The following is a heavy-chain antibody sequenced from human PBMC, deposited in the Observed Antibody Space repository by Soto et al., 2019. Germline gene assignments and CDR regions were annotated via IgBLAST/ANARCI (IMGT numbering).Heavy chain of an antibody. CDR3: ARDVVVITTLYYYYYGMDV. CDR2: INHSGST. V-gene: IGHV4-34*01. Sequence: SETLSLTCAVYGGSFSGYYWSWIRQPPGKGLEWIGEINHSGSTNYNPSLKSRVTISVDTSKNQFSLKLSSVTAADMAVYYCARDVVVITTLYYYYYGMDVWGQGTTVTVSS. J-gene: IGHJ6*02. CDR1: GGSFSGYY. D-gene: IGHD3-22*01.